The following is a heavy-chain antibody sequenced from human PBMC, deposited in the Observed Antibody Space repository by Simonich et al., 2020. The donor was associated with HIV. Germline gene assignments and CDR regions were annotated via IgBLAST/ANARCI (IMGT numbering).Heavy chain of an antibody. CDR2: ISWNSGSI. Sequence: EVQLVESGGGLVQPGRSLRLSCAASGFTFDDYAMHWVRQAPGKGLGWVSRISWNSGSIGYADSVKGRFTISRDNAKNSLYLQMNSLRAEDMALYYCAKDRYSSSSGSFDYWGQGTLVTVSS. J-gene: IGHJ4*02. D-gene: IGHD6-6*01. CDR1: GFTFDDYA. CDR3: AKDRYSSSSGSFDY. V-gene: IGHV3-9*03.